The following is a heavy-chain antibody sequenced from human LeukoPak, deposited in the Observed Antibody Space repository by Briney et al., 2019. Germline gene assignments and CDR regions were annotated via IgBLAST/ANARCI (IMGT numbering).Heavy chain of an antibody. V-gene: IGHV3-23*01. CDR3: AKMGMIVVVITTAAFDY. Sequence: GGSLRLSCTASGFTLSDYAMSWFRQAPGKGLEWVSAISGSGGSTYYADSVKGRFTISRDNSKNTLYLQMNSLRAEDTAVYYCAKMGMIVVVITTAAFDYWGQGTLVTVSS. CDR1: GFTLSDYA. J-gene: IGHJ4*02. D-gene: IGHD3-22*01. CDR2: ISGSGGST.